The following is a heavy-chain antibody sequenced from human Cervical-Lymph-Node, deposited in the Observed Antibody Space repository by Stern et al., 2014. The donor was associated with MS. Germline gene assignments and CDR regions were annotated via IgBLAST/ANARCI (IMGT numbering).Heavy chain of an antibody. CDR3: ASSDTAWDNPMHFYGMDV. Sequence: VPLEESGPEVKKPGPSVTVSCKASGGTFSRFAIRWVRHAPRPGLDRMGRAIPISRNTNHGQKFEGSVNLLADESQSTAYMQPSSLRSVDAAVYYCASSDTAWDNPMHFYGMDVWGQGTTVTVSS. D-gene: IGHD1-14*01. CDR2: AIPISRNT. J-gene: IGHJ6*02. V-gene: IGHV1-69*15. CDR1: GGTFSRFA.